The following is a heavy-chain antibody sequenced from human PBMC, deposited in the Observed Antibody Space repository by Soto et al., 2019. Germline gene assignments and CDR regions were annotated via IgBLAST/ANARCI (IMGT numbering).Heavy chain of an antibody. CDR3: ARQQGGYSGYDFYYGMDV. CDR1: GYSFTSYW. D-gene: IGHD5-12*01. Sequence: PGESLKISCKGSGYSFTSYWIGWVRQMPGKGLEWTGIIYPGDSDTRYSPSFQGQVTISADKSISTAYLQWSSLKASDTAMYYCARQQGGYSGYDFYYGMDVWGQGTTVTVSS. J-gene: IGHJ6*02. CDR2: IYPGDSDT. V-gene: IGHV5-51*01.